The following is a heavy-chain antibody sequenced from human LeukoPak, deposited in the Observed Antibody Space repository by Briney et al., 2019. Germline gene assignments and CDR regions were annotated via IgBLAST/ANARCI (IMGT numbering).Heavy chain of an antibody. CDR1: GFNFRSYS. Sequence: GGSLRLSCAASGFNFRSYSMNWVRQAPGKGLEWVSSITSSRYIYDADSVKGRFIISGDNTKNSLYLQMDRLRAEDTAVYYCARGGGYSYGTFFDYWGQGSLVTVSA. D-gene: IGHD5-18*01. CDR3: ARGGGYSYGTFFDY. CDR2: ITSSRYI. V-gene: IGHV3-21*01. J-gene: IGHJ4*02.